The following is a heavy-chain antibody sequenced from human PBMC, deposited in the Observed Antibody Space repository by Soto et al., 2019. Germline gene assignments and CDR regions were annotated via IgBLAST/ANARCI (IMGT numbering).Heavy chain of an antibody. D-gene: IGHD5-12*01. V-gene: IGHV4-59*01. Sequence: SETLSLTCTVSGGSISSYYWSWIRQPPGKGLEWIGYIYYSVSTNYNPSLKSRVTISVDTSKNQFSLKLSSVTAADTAMYYCATHRYSGYDYQDYWGQGTPVTVSS. J-gene: IGHJ4*02. CDR3: ATHRYSGYDYQDY. CDR1: GGSISSYY. CDR2: IYYSVST.